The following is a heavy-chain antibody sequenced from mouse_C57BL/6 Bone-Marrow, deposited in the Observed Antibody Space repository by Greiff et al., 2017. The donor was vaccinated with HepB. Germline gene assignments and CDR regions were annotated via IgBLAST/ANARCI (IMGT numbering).Heavy chain of an antibody. CDR3: TRNDSPFAY. V-gene: IGHV1-15*01. CDR1: GYTFTDYE. J-gene: IGHJ3*01. Sequence: VQLVESGAELVRPGASVTLSCKASGYTFTDYEMHWVKQTPVHGLEWIGAIDPETGGTAYNQKFKGKAILTADKSSSTAYMELRSLTSEDSAVYYCTRNDSPFAYWGQGTLVTVSA. D-gene: IGHD2-4*01. CDR2: IDPETGGT.